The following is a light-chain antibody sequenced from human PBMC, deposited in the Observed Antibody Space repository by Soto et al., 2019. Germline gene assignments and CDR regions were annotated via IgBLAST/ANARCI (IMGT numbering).Light chain of an antibody. CDR2: DVS. CDR3: CSPAGNYNLL. Sequence: QSALTQPRSVSGSPGQSVAISCTGTSSDVGAYDYVSWYQHYPGKAPKLIIYDVSRRPSGVPDRFSGSKSGNTASLTISGRQAVDEADYYCCSPAGNYNLLFGTGTKLTVL. J-gene: IGLJ1*01. CDR1: SSDVGAYDY. V-gene: IGLV2-11*01.